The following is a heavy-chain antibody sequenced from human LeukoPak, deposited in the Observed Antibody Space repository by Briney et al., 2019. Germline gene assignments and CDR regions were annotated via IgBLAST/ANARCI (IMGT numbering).Heavy chain of an antibody. CDR1: GFTFSSYA. CDR3: ARDQGYYDRSGYYLFEY. CDR2: ISYDGTSK. V-gene: IGHV3-30-3*01. Sequence: GRSLRLSCAASGFTFSSYAMHWVRQAPGQGLEWVAVISYDGTSKHYADSVKGRFTISRDNSMNTLHLQMNSLRVEDTAVYYCARDQGYYDRSGYYLFEYWGQGTLVTVSS. D-gene: IGHD3-22*01. J-gene: IGHJ4*02.